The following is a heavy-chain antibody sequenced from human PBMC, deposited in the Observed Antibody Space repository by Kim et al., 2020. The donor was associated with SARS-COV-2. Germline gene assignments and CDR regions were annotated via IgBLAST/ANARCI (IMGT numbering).Heavy chain of an antibody. D-gene: IGHD2-8*01. J-gene: IGHJ6*01. V-gene: IGHV3-21*01. CDR3: ARGPQCTKTNCLYNGMD. CDR1: GFTFSTHT. Sequence: GGSLRLSCAASGFTFSTHTMNWVRRAPGKGLEWVSSFSGNSNYMYYADSVKGRFTVSRDNDKNSLYLQMNSMRVGETAVYYCARGPQCTKTNCLYNGMD. CDR2: FSGNSNYM.